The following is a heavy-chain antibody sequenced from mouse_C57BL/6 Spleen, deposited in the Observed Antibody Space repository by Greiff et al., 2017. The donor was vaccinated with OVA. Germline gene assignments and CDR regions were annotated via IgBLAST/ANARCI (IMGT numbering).Heavy chain of an antibody. CDR2: ISSGGDYI. CDR1: GFTFSSYA. V-gene: IGHV5-9-1*02. Sequence: EVHLVESGEGLVKPGGSLKLSCAASGFTFSSYAMSWVRQTPEKRLEWVAYISSGGDYIYYADTVKCRFTISRDNARNTLYLQMSSLKSEDTAMYYCTREAYGGFAYWGQGTLVTVSA. J-gene: IGHJ3*01. D-gene: IGHD1-1*01. CDR3: TREAYGGFAY.